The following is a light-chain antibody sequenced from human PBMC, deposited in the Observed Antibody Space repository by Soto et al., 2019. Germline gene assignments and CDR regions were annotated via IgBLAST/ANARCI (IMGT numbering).Light chain of an antibody. Sequence: SYYLTQTPSVSVSPGQTARITCSGDELSKQYVYWYQQKPGQAPVLVIYKDTERASGIPERFSASSSGTTVTLTISGVRAEDEADYYCQSSDDTGNYYLFGTGTKVTVL. J-gene: IGLJ1*01. CDR2: KDT. V-gene: IGLV3-25*02. CDR3: QSSDDTGNYYL. CDR1: ELSKQY.